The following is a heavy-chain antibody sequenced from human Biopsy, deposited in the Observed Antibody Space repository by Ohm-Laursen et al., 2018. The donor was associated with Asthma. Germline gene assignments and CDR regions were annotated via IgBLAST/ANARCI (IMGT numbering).Heavy chain of an antibody. CDR2: IWYDGSNK. J-gene: IGHJ4*02. CDR3: ARDFYDGSGYLHFDY. CDR1: RFTFDDYG. D-gene: IGHD3-22*01. V-gene: IGHV3-33*08. Sequence: SSLRLSCAASRFTFDDYGMHWVRQAPGKGLEWVAVIWYDGSNKYYADSVKGRFTISRDNSKNTLYLQMNSLRAEDTAVYYCARDFYDGSGYLHFDYWGQGTLVTVSS.